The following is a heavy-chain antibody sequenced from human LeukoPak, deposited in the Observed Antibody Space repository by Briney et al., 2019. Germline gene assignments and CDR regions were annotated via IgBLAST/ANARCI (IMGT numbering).Heavy chain of an antibody. D-gene: IGHD3-10*01. V-gene: IGHV3-23*01. CDR3: AKYYGSGSPVDY. Sequence: GGTLRLSCAASGFTFSSYGMSRVRQAPGKGLEWVSAISGSGGSTYYADSVKGRFTISRDNSKNTLYLQMNSLRAEDTAVYYCAKYYGSGSPVDYWGQGTLVTVSS. CDR1: GFTFSSYG. CDR2: ISGSGGST. J-gene: IGHJ4*02.